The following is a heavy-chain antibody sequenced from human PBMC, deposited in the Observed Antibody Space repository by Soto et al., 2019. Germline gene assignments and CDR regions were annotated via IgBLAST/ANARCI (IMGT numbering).Heavy chain of an antibody. J-gene: IGHJ4*02. D-gene: IGHD6-19*01. V-gene: IGHV6-1*01. Sequence: PSQTLSLTCAISGDSVSSNSAAWNWIRQSPSRGLEWLGRTYYRSKWYNDYAVSVKSRITINPDTSKNQFSLQLNSEAPEDTAVYYCARDGGFSIAVAGTQGNYFDYWGQGTLVTVSS. CDR2: TYYRSKWYN. CDR1: GDSVSSNSAA. CDR3: ARDGGFSIAVAGTQGNYFDY.